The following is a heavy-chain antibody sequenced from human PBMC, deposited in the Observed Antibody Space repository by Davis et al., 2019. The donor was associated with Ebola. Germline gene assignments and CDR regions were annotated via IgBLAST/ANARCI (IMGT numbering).Heavy chain of an antibody. CDR1: GGSISSGGYS. CDR3: ARDEVVVAATGWFDP. V-gene: IGHV4-30-2*01. CDR2: IYHSGST. Sequence: SETLSLTCAVSGGSISSGGYSWSWIRQPPGKGLEWIGYIYHSGSTYYNPSLKSRVTISVDTSKNQFSLKLSSVTAADTAVYYCARDEVVVAATGWFDPWGQGTLVTVSS. J-gene: IGHJ5*02. D-gene: IGHD2-15*01.